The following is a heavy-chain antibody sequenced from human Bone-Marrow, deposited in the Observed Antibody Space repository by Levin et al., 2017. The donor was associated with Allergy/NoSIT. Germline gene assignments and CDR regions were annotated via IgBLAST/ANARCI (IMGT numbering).Heavy chain of an antibody. D-gene: IGHD3-10*01. CDR1: GFTFSDYA. CDR3: AKISGLWFGDLSHMYYSMDV. Sequence: GGSLRLSCAASGFTFSDYAMHWVRQAPGKGLEWVAAISFDGSHQSYVDSVKGRFTISRDSSKKTLYLQMDSLRSADTAVYYCAKISGLWFGDLSHMYYSMDVWGQGTTVTVSS. J-gene: IGHJ6*02. V-gene: IGHV3-30*18. CDR2: ISFDGSHQ.